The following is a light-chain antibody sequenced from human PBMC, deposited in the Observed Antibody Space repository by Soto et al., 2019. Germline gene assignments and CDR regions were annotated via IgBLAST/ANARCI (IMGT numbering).Light chain of an antibody. CDR3: SSYTSSDTPYV. V-gene: IGLV2-14*01. CDR1: SSDVGDYKY. Sequence: QSVLTQPASVSGSPGQSITISCTGTSSDVGDYKYVSWYQQHPDKAPKLIIFVNSNRPSGISNRFSASKSGNTASLTISGLQAEDEADYYCSSYTSSDTPYVFGTGTQLTVL. CDR2: VNS. J-gene: IGLJ1*01.